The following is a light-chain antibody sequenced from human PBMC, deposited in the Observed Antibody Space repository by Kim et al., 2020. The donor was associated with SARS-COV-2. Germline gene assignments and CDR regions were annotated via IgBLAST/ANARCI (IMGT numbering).Light chain of an antibody. Sequence: QLVLTQSPSASASLGASVKLTCTLSSGHSNYAIAWHQQQPEKGPRYLMKLNSDGTHTKGDGIPDRFSGSSSGAERYLTISSLQSDDEADYYCQTWATAIVFGGGTKVTVL. CDR3: QTWATAIV. CDR1: SGHSNYA. CDR2: LNSDGTH. J-gene: IGLJ2*01. V-gene: IGLV4-69*01.